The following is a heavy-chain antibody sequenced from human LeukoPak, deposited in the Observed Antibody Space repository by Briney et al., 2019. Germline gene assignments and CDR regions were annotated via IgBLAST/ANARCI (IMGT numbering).Heavy chain of an antibody. CDR1: GGSFSGYY. V-gene: IGHV4-34*01. CDR2: INHSGST. Sequence: PSETLSLTCAVYGGSFSGYYWSWIRQPPGKGLEWIGEINHSGSTNYNPSLKSRVTISVDTSKNQFSLKRSSVTAADTAVYYCARVAWNFDYWGQGTLVTVSS. CDR3: ARVAWNFDY. J-gene: IGHJ4*02. D-gene: IGHD1-1*01.